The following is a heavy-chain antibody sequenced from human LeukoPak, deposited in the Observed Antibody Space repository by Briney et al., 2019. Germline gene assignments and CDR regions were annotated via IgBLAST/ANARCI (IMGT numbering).Heavy chain of an antibody. CDR1: GFTFSSYE. D-gene: IGHD3-16*01. CDR3: ARFVIWGNWFDP. CDR2: ISSSGSTI. Sequence: QSGGSLRLSCAASGFTFSSYEMNWVRQAPGKGLEWVSYISSSGSTIYYADSVKGRFTISRDNAKNSLYLQMNSLRAEDTAVYYCARFVIWGNWFDPWGQGTLVTVSS. V-gene: IGHV3-48*03. J-gene: IGHJ5*02.